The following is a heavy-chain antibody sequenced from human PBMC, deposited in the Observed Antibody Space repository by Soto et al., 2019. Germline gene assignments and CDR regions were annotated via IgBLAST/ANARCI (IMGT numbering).Heavy chain of an antibody. CDR1: GYTFPSYG. V-gene: IGHV1-18*01. J-gene: IGHJ6*02. D-gene: IGHD4-17*01. CDR2: ISAYNGNT. Sequence: GASVKVSCTASGYTFPSYGISWVRQAPGQGLEWMGWISAYNGNTNYAQKLQGRVTMTTDTSTSTAYMELRSLRSDDTAVYYCARDNANDYGFYYYYYGMDVWGQGTTVTVSS. CDR3: ARDNANDYGFYYYYYGMDV.